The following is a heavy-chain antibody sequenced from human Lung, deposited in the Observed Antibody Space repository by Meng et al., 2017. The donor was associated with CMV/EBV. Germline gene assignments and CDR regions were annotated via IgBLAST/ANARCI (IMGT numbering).Heavy chain of an antibody. Sequence: GGSLRLSCAISGFTVSRNSMSWVRQAPGKGLEWVSVIYYDDSTYYADSVKGRFTMSRDSSMNTVFLQMNSLRVEDTAVYYCARRDDLLGFDYWGQGTLVIVSS. J-gene: IGHJ4*02. V-gene: IGHV3-53*01. CDR3: ARRDDLLGFDY. CDR2: IYYDDST. CDR1: GFTVSRNS. D-gene: IGHD2-15*01.